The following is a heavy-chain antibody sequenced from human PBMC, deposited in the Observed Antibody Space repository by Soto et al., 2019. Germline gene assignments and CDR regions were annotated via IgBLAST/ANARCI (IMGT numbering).Heavy chain of an antibody. J-gene: IGHJ4*02. V-gene: IGHV3-30*18. D-gene: IGHD2-2*01. CDR2: ISNDGSNK. CDR3: AKDQDCGGTSCRLWAPGY. CDR1: GFTFSYYG. Sequence: GGSLRLSCAAFGFTFSYYGMHWVRQAPGKGLEWVALISNDGSNKYYADSLKGRFTISRDNSKNTLFLQVNSPTAEDTAVYYCAKDQDCGGTSCRLWAPGYLGQGILVTVSS.